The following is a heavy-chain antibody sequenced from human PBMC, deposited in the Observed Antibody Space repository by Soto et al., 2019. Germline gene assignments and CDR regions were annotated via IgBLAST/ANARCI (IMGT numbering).Heavy chain of an antibody. CDR1: ADTFTSSY. D-gene: IGHD2-21*01. CDR2: INPNGGST. Sequence: ASVQVSCKAPADTFTSSYIHWVRQAPGHGLEWMGIINPNGGSTRFAQTFQGRITMTRDTSTSTVYMELRSLRSEDTAIYYCARSSACVVGDMMNAANWLPPWGEGSLITAPQ. V-gene: IGHV1-46*01. J-gene: IGHJ5*02. CDR3: ARSSACVVGDMMNAANWLPP.